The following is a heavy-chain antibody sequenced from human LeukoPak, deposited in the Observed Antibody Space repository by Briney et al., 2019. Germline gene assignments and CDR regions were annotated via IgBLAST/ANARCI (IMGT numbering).Heavy chain of an antibody. D-gene: IGHD3-10*01. Sequence: SETLSLTCTVSGGSISSYYWSWIRQPPGKGLEWIGYIYYSGSTNYNPSLKSRVTISVDTSKNQFSLKLSSVTAADTAVYYCARNGVLWFGELSFDYWGQGTLVTVSS. CDR2: IYYSGST. CDR3: ARNGVLWFGELSFDY. J-gene: IGHJ4*02. CDR1: GGSISSYY. V-gene: IGHV4-59*01.